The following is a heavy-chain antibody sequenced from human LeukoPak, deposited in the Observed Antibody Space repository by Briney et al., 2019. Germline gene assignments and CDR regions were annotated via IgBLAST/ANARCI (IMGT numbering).Heavy chain of an antibody. Sequence: ASVKVSCKASGYTFTSYDINWVRQAPGQGLEWMGWINPNSGDTYYTQTFQGRVTMTRDTSISTAFMELSRLRSDDTAVYYCAKSHYDLLTGYYGNCFDYWGQGTLVTVSS. D-gene: IGHD3-9*01. J-gene: IGHJ4*02. CDR2: INPNSGDT. V-gene: IGHV1-2*02. CDR1: GYTFTSYD. CDR3: AKSHYDLLTGYYGNCFDY.